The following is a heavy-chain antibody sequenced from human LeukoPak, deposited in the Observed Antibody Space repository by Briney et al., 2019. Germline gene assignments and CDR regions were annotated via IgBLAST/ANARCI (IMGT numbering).Heavy chain of an antibody. CDR3: ARGARVVVIPFDY. CDR1: GFTFSSYS. CDR2: ISSSSYI. V-gene: IGHV3-21*01. J-gene: IGHJ4*02. D-gene: IGHD3-22*01. Sequence: GGSLRLSCAASGFTFSSYSMNWVRQAPGKGLEWVSSISSSSYIYYADSVKGRFTISRDNTKNSLYLQMNSLRAEDTAVYYCARGARVVVIPFDYWGQGTLVTVSS.